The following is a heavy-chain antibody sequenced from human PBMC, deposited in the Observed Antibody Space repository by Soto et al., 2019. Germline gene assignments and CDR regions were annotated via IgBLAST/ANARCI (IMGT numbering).Heavy chain of an antibody. D-gene: IGHD3-16*01. J-gene: IGHJ4*02. CDR2: IYYSGST. CDR1: GGSISSYY. CDR3: ARDLRAGGDY. Sequence: PSETLSLTCTVSGGSISSYYWSWIRQPPGKGLEWIGYIYYSGSTNYNPSLKSRVTISVDTSKNQFSLKLSSVTAADTAVYYCARDLRAGGDYWGQGTLVTVSS. V-gene: IGHV4-59*01.